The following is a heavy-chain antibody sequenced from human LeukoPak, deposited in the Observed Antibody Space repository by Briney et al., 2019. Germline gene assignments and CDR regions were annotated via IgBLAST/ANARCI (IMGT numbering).Heavy chain of an antibody. CDR2: IYYSGST. D-gene: IGHD5-12*01. J-gene: IGHJ6*03. CDR1: GGSISSSSYY. CDR3: ARHLRYSGYESHPPANYYYMDV. Sequence: SETLSLTCTVSGGSISSSSYYWGWIRQPPGKGLEWIGSIYYSGSTYYNPSLKSRVTISVDTSKNQFSLKLSSVTAADTAVYYCARHLRYSGYESHPPANYYYMDVWGKGTTVTISS. V-gene: IGHV4-39*01.